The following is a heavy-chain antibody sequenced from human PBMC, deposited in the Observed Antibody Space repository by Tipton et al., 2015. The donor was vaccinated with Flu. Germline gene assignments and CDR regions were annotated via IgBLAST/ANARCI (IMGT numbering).Heavy chain of an antibody. CDR3: ARRDYSNYVSEPRNWFDT. D-gene: IGHD4-11*01. CDR1: GVSISGAGYY. J-gene: IGHJ5*02. Sequence: TLSLTCTVSGVSISGAGYYWSWIRQPAGKGLEWIGRVYTSGSTNYNPSLESRVTISVDTSKNQFSLKLSSVTAADTAVYWCARRDYSNYVSEPRNWFDTWSQGTLVTVSS. V-gene: IGHV4-61*02. CDR2: VYTSGST.